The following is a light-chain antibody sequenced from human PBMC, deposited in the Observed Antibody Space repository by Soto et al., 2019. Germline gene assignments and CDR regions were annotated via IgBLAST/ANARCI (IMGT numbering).Light chain of an antibody. Sequence: EIVMTQSPATLSVSPGERATLSCRASQSVSSNLAWYQQKPGQAPRLLIYGASTRATGIPARFSGSGSGTEFTLNISRLQSEDLAVYYCQQYNNWPRTFGQGTKVEIK. CDR2: GAS. CDR1: QSVSSN. J-gene: IGKJ1*01. CDR3: QQYNNWPRT. V-gene: IGKV3-15*01.